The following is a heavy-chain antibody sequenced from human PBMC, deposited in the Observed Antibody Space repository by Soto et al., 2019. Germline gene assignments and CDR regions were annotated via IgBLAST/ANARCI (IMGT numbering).Heavy chain of an antibody. V-gene: IGHV3-23*01. CDR3: ATPIAAAGTGYFQH. J-gene: IGHJ1*01. D-gene: IGHD6-13*01. CDR1: GFTFSSYA. CDR2: ISGSGGST. Sequence: GGSLRLSCAASGFTFSSYAMSWVRQAPGKGLEWVSAISGSGGSTYYADSVEGRFTISRDNSKNTLYLQMNSLRAEDTAVYYCATPIAAAGTGYFQHWGQGTLVTVSS.